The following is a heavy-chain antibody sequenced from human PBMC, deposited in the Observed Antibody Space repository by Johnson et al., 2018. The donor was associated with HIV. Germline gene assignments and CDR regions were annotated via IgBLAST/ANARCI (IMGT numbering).Heavy chain of an antibody. Sequence: QVQLVESGGGVVQPGRSLRLSCAASGFTFSSYALHWVRQAPGKGLEWVSFISYDGNNKIYAYSVKGRFTISRDNAKNSLYLQMHSLSAEDTAVYYCARDSQWEIDDAFDIWGQGTMVTVSS. J-gene: IGHJ3*02. D-gene: IGHD1-26*01. CDR1: GFTFSSYA. CDR3: ARDSQWEIDDAFDI. CDR2: ISYDGNNK. V-gene: IGHV3-30*04.